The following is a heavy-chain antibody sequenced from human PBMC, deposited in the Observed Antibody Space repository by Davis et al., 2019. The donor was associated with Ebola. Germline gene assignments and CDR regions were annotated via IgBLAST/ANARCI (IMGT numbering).Heavy chain of an antibody. CDR3: ARVLDVGYSGETDY. CDR2: ISSSSSYI. V-gene: IGHV3-21*04. CDR1: GFTFSSYS. D-gene: IGHD5-18*01. Sequence: GGSLRLSCAASGFTFSSYSMNWVRQAPGKGLEWVSSISSSSSYIYYADSVKGRFTISRDNARNSLHLQMNSLRADDTAVYYCARVLDVGYSGETDYWGQGTLVTVS. J-gene: IGHJ4*02.